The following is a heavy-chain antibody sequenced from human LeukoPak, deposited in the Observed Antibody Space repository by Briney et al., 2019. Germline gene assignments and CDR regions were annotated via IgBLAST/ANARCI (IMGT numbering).Heavy chain of an antibody. V-gene: IGHV3-20*01. CDR1: GFTFDDYG. D-gene: IGHD6-6*01. CDR2: INWNGGST. CDR3: ARVAGGRVAARPFDY. J-gene: IGHJ4*02. Sequence: GGSLRLSCAASGFTFDDYGMSWVRQAPGKGLEWVWGINWNGGSTGYADSVKGRFTISRDNAKNSLYLQMNSLRAEDTALYHCARVAGGRVAARPFDYWGQGTLVTVSS.